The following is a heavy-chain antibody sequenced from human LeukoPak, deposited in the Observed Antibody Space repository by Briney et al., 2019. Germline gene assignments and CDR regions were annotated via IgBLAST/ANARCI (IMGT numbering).Heavy chain of an antibody. D-gene: IGHD6-19*01. CDR2: ISSSSSTI. V-gene: IGHV3-48*02. Sequence: GGSLRLSCAASGFTFSSYSMNWVRQAPGKRLEWVSYISSSSSTIYYADSVKGRFTISRDNAKNSLYLQMNSLRDEDTAVYYCAREENSSGWFSFVDYFDYWGQGTLVTVSS. CDR3: AREENSSGWFSFVDYFDY. J-gene: IGHJ4*02. CDR1: GFTFSSYS.